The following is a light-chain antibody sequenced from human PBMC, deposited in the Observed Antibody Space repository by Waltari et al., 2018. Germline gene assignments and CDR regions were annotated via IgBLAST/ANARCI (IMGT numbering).Light chain of an antibody. CDR1: QDVKNW. CDR3: QQHHNSPYT. J-gene: IGKJ2*01. Sequence: DIQMTQSPSTLSASVGDSVRITCRTSQDVKNWVAWYQQKPGQAPHLLIYRASVLETGVPSRLSGSGSGTEFTLTISGLQPDDFATYYCQQHHNSPYTFGQGTKLEI. CDR2: RAS. V-gene: IGKV1-5*03.